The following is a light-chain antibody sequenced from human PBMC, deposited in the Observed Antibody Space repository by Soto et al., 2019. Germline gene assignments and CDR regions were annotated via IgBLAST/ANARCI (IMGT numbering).Light chain of an antibody. CDR2: NAS. CDR1: QSVSTF. CDR3: QQRGDWPPIT. Sequence: EIVLTQSPATLSLSTGERAILSCRASQSVSTFLAWFQQKPGQPPRLLIYNASNRTTGIPARFSGSGSGTDFTLTISSLEPEDFAVYYCQQRGDWPPITFGQGTLLEV. J-gene: IGKJ5*01. V-gene: IGKV3-11*01.